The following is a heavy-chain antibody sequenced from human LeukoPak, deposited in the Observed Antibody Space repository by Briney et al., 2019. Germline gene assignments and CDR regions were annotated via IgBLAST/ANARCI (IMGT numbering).Heavy chain of an antibody. J-gene: IGHJ4*02. D-gene: IGHD1-7*01. V-gene: IGHV3-21*01. CDR1: GFALITYS. CDR2: ISRSSSYI. Sequence: GGSLRLSCAASGFALITYSMNWVRQAPGKGLEWVSSISRSSSYIYYADSVKGRFTISRDNAKNSLYLQMNNLRAEDTAVYYCARVETGTTLIGAADYWGQGTLVTVSS. CDR3: ARVETGTTLIGAADY.